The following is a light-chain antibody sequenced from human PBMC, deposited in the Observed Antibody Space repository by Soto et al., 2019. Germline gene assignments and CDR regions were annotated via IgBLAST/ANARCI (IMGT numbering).Light chain of an antibody. V-gene: IGKV3-11*01. CDR1: QSVRSY. Sequence: EIVLTQSPVPLSLSPGERATLSCRASQSVRSYLAWYQQKPCQAPRLLIYDAFKRATGIPARFSGSGSGTDFTLTISSLEPEDFAVYYCQQRSNWPSTFGGGTKVEIK. CDR3: QQRSNWPST. CDR2: DAF. J-gene: IGKJ4*01.